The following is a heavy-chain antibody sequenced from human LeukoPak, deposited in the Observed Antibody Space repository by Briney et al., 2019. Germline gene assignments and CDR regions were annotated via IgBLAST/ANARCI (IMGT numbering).Heavy chain of an antibody. V-gene: IGHV4-39*07. Sequence: PSETLSLTCLVLGDSITRASHYWGWIRQPPGKGLEWLGSLSPSGGTYHNPSLKSRLSTSLDTSKNQFSLRLTSVTAADTAVYYCARGSMGSYRFVYFEYWGQGTLVIVSS. D-gene: IGHD3-16*02. CDR2: LSPSGGT. J-gene: IGHJ4*02. CDR1: GDSITRASHY. CDR3: ARGSMGSYRFVYFEY.